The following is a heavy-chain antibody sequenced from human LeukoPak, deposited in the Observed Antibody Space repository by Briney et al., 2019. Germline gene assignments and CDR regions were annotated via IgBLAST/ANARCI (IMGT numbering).Heavy chain of an antibody. Sequence: GGSLRLSCAASGFTFINAWMNWVRQAPGKGLEWVGRIKSKADGETIDYAAPVKGRFTISRDDSKNTPYLQMNSLKTEDTAVYYCTTLFGVVTGLIVDYWGQGTLVTVSS. D-gene: IGHD3-3*01. CDR1: GFTFINAW. J-gene: IGHJ4*02. CDR3: TTLFGVVTGLIVDY. V-gene: IGHV3-15*07. CDR2: IKSKADGETI.